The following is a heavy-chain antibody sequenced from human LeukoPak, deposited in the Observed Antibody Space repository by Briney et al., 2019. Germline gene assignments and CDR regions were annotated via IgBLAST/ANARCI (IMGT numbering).Heavy chain of an antibody. CDR1: GFTFSSYG. D-gene: IGHD2-15*01. J-gene: IGHJ5*02. CDR3: ARGRGYCSGGSCYSWFDP. Sequence: PGGSLRLSCAASGFTFSSYGMHWVRQAPGKGLEWVAVIWYDGSNKYYADSVKGRFTISRDNSKNTLYLQMNSLRAEDTAVYYCARGRGYCSGGSCYSWFDPWGQGTLVTVSS. V-gene: IGHV3-33*01. CDR2: IWYDGSNK.